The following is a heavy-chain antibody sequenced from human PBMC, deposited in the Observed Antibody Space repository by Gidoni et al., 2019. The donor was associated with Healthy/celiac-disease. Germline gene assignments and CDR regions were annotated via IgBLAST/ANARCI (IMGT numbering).Heavy chain of an antibody. D-gene: IGHD6-13*01. CDR3: ARLSSSWNYYYYGMDV. V-gene: IGHV1-8*01. Sequence: QVQLVQSGAEVKKPGASVKVSCKASGYTFTSYDINWVRQATGQGLEWMGWMNPNSGNTGYAQKFQGRVTMTRNTSISTAYMELSSLRSEDTAVYYCARLSSSWNYYYYGMDVWGQGTTVTVSS. CDR2: MNPNSGNT. CDR1: GYTFTSYD. J-gene: IGHJ6*02.